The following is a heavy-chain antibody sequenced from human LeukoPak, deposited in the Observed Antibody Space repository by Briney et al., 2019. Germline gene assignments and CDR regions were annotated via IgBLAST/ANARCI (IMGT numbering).Heavy chain of an antibody. V-gene: IGHV1-8*01. CDR2: MNPNSGNT. CDR1: GYTYTSYD. CDR3: FQAQDAIRYFDWFTSSGHSDY. Sequence: ASVKVSCKASGYTYTSYDINWVRQATGQGLERMGWMNPNSGNTGYAQRFQGRVTMTRNTSISTAYMELSSLRSEDTAVYFFFQAQDAIRYFDWFTSSGHSDYWGQGTLVTVSS. J-gene: IGHJ4*02. D-gene: IGHD3-9*01.